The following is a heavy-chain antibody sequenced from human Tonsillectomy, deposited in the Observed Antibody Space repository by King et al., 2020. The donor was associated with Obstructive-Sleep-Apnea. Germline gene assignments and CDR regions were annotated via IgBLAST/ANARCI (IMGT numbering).Heavy chain of an antibody. Sequence: VQLVESGGGLVQPGGSLRLSCAASGFTFSSHSMNWVRQAPGKGLEWVSYISSTSTTIYYADSVKGRFTISRDNAKNSLCLQMNSLRAEDTAVYYCARLGGSVSPDYWGQGTLVTVSS. D-gene: IGHD3-10*01. CDR2: ISSTSTTI. V-gene: IGHV3-48*04. CDR1: GFTFSSHS. CDR3: ARLGGSVSPDY. J-gene: IGHJ4*02.